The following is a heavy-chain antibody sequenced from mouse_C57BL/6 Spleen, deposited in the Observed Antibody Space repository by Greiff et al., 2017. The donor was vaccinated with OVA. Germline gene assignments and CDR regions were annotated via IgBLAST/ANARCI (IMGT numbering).Heavy chain of an antibody. CDR3: ARGGTTVVEEWYFDV. Sequence: EVKVVESGPGLAKPSQTLSLTCSVTGYSITSDYWNWIRKFPGNKLEYMGYISYSGSTYYNPSLKSRISITRDTSKNQYYLQLNSVTTEDTATYYCARGGTTVVEEWYFDVWGTGTTVTVSS. J-gene: IGHJ1*03. D-gene: IGHD1-1*01. CDR1: GYSITSDY. V-gene: IGHV3-8*01. CDR2: ISYSGST.